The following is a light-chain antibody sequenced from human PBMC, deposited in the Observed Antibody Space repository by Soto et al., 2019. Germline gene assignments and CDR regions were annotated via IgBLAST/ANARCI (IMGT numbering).Light chain of an antibody. CDR2: GAS. J-gene: IGKJ1*01. CDR3: QHYNNWPPDRT. V-gene: IGKV3-15*01. CDR1: QSVSSN. Sequence: EIAITQSPATLYASTGERATLSCRASQSVSSNLAWYQQNPGQAPSLLIYGASTRATGIPARFSGSGSGTDFTLTLSSLQSEDCAIYFCQHYNNWPPDRTFGQGTTGEIK.